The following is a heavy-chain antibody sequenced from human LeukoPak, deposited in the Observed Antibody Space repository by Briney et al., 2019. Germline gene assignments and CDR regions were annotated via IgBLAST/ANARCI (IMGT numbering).Heavy chain of an antibody. D-gene: IGHD4-23*01. CDR3: ARHSYLGGSHAFDI. CDR1: GGSIYSSSYY. Sequence: PSETLSLTCSGSGGSIYSSSYYWGWIRQPPGKGLEWIGNIYYSGSTYYNPSLKSRVTISVDTSKNQFSLKLSSVTAADTAVYYCARHSYLGGSHAFDIWGQGTMVTVSS. CDR2: IYYSGST. J-gene: IGHJ3*02. V-gene: IGHV4-39*01.